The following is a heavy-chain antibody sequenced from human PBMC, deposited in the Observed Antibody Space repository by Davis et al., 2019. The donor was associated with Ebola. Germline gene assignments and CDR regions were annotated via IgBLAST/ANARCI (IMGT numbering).Heavy chain of an antibody. V-gene: IGHV3-21*01. CDR3: AKAVTTSHYFDY. J-gene: IGHJ4*02. Sequence: GESLKISCAASGFTVSSNYMSWVRQAPGKGLEWVSSISSSSSYIYYADSVKGRFTISRDNAKNSLYLQMNSLRAEYTAVYYCAKAVTTSHYFDYWGQGTLVTVSS. CDR2: ISSSSSYI. CDR1: GFTVSSNY. D-gene: IGHD4-17*01.